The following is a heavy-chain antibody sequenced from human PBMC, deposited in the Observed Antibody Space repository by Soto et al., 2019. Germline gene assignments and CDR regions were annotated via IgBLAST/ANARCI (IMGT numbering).Heavy chain of an antibody. V-gene: IGHV1-8*01. J-gene: IGHJ6*03. CDR1: GYTFSDYG. CDR2: MNPARGNT. CDR3: ARADGNNPLNSIYFHMDV. D-gene: IGHD1-20*01. Sequence: QVQLLQSGAEVKKPGASVKVSCKASGYTFSDYGVNWVRQATGQGLEWMGWMNPARGNTAYAQKFQGRVTMSGDTSIGTASLELNSLTSDDTAVYYCARADGNNPLNSIYFHMDVWGKGTTVTVSS.